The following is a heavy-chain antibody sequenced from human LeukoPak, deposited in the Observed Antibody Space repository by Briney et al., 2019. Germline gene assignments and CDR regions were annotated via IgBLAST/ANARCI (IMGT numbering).Heavy chain of an antibody. CDR1: GYNFADHW. V-gene: IGHV5-51*01. J-gene: IGHJ4*02. D-gene: IGHD3-22*01. Sequence: GESLKISCKTSGYNFADHWIGWARQTPGKGLEWMGIIYPSDSDTRYSPSFEGQVIIAADTSINTAYLQWNSLKASDTAIYYCARRWGDNSGYYNVFHHWGQGTLVTVSS. CDR3: ARRWGDNSGYYNVFHH. CDR2: IYPSDSDT.